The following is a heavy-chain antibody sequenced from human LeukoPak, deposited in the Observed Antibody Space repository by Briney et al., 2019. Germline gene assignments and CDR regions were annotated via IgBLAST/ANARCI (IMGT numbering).Heavy chain of an antibody. D-gene: IGHD1-26*01. CDR1: GGSFSGYY. CDR2: INHSGST. Sequence: SETLSLTCAVYGGSFSGYYWSWIRQPPGKGLEWIGEINHSGSTNYNPSLKSRVTISEDTSKNQFSLKLSSVTAADTAVYYCARGIARSWYYYYYYMDVWGKGTTVTVSS. V-gene: IGHV4-34*01. CDR3: ARGIARSWYYYYYYMDV. J-gene: IGHJ6*03.